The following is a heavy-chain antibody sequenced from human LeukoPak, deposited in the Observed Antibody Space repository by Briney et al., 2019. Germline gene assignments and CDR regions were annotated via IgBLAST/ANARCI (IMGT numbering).Heavy chain of an antibody. CDR2: ISGSGDNT. CDR1: GFTFSRYW. J-gene: IGHJ4*02. Sequence: GGSLRLSCAASGFTFSRYWMSWVRQAPGKGLEWVSGISGSGDNTYYADSVKGRFTISRDNSKNTLYVQVNSLGTEDTAAYYCAKGSYYDSSGSFYFDYWGQGTLVTVSS. D-gene: IGHD3-22*01. V-gene: IGHV3-23*01. CDR3: AKGSYYDSSGSFYFDY.